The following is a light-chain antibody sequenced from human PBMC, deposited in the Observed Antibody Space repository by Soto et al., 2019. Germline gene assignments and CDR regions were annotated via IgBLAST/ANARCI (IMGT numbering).Light chain of an antibody. J-gene: IGLJ2*01. CDR3: SSYGGSNNLV. V-gene: IGLV2-8*01. CDR1: SSDVGGYSY. Sequence: QSALTQPASVSGSPGQTITISCTGTSSDVGGYSYVSWYQQHPGKAPKLMIYEVSKRPSGVPDRFSGSKFGNTASLTVSGLQAEDEADYYCSSYGGSNNLVFGGGTKLTVL. CDR2: EVS.